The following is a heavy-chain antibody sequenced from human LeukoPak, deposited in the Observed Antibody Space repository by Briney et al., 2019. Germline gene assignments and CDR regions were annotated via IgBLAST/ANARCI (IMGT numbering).Heavy chain of an antibody. CDR1: GYTFTSYG. J-gene: IGHJ4*02. CDR3: ARESSSSSVGFLEIDY. V-gene: IGHV1-18*01. D-gene: IGHD6-6*01. CDR2: ISAYNGNT. Sequence: ASVKVSCKASGYTFTSYGISWVRQAPGQGLEWMGWISAYNGNTNYAQKLQGRVTMTTDTSTSTAYMELRSLRSDDTAVYYCARESSSSSVGFLEIDYWGQGTLVTVSS.